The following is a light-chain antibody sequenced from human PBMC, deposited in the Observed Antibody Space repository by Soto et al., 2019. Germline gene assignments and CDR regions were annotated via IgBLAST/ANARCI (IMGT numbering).Light chain of an antibody. J-gene: IGKJ1*01. V-gene: IGKV1-5*01. CDR3: QQYNSYSPA. Sequence: DIQMTQSPSTLSASGGDRFTITCRASQSISSWLAWYQQRPGKAPKLLIYDASSLQSGVPSRFSGSGSGTEFTLTISSLQPDDFATYYCQQYNSYSPAFGQGTKVDIK. CDR1: QSISSW. CDR2: DAS.